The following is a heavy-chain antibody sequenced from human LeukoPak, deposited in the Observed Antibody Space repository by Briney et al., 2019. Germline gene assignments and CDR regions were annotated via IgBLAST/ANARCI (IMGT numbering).Heavy chain of an antibody. J-gene: IGHJ4*02. CDR1: GYTFTGYY. D-gene: IGHD2-15*01. CDR3: ARGDCSGGSCELFDY. CDR2: INPNSGGT. V-gene: IGHV1-2*02. Sequence: ASVKVSCKASGYTFTGYYMHWVRQAPGQGLEWMGWINPNSGGTNYAQKFQGRVTMTRDTSTSTAYMELSRLRSDDTAVYYCARGDCSGGSCELFDYWGQGTLVTVSS.